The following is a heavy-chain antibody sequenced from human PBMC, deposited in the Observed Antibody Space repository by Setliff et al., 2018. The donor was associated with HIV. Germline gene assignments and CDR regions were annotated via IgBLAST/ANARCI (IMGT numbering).Heavy chain of an antibody. V-gene: IGHV3-48*04. CDR2: ISSSSSPI. D-gene: IGHD3-10*01. J-gene: IGHJ4*02. CDR1: GFTLSNYA. Sequence: GSLRLSCAASGFTLSNYALNWVRQAPGKGLEWVSYISSSSSPIYYADSVKGRFTISRDNAKNSLYLQMNSLRAEDTALYYCATELGHYWGQGTLVTVSS. CDR3: ATELGHY.